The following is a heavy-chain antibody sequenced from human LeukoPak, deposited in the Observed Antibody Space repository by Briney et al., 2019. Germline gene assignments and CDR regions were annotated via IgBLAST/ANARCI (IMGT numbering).Heavy chain of an antibody. CDR3: AKDRPLNWGYYFDY. CDR2: ISASGDST. D-gene: IGHD7-27*01. J-gene: IGHJ4*02. V-gene: IGHV3-23*01. Sequence: PGGSLTLSCAASGFTFSRYAMSWVRQAPGKGLEWVSAISASGDSTYYVDSVKGRFTISRDTSKNTLFLQMSSLRAEDTAIYYCAKDRPLNWGYYFDYWGQGTLVTVSS. CDR1: GFTFSRYA.